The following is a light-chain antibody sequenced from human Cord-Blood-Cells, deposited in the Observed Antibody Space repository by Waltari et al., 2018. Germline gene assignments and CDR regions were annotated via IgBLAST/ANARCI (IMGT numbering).Light chain of an antibody. CDR3: QQRSNWPPIT. Sequence: EIVLTQSPATLSLSPGARATLPCRASQSVSSYLAWYQQQPGQAPRLLIYDASNRATGIPARFSGSGSGTDFTLTISSLEPEDFAVYYCQQRSNWPPITFGQGTRLEIK. J-gene: IGKJ5*01. CDR2: DAS. V-gene: IGKV3-11*01. CDR1: QSVSSY.